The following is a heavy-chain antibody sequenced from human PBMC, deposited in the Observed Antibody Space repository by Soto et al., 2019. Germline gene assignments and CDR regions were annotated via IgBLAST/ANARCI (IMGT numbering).Heavy chain of an antibody. J-gene: IGHJ4*02. CDR1: GGSISSGGYY. D-gene: IGHD3-10*01. Sequence: SETLSLTCTVSGGSISSGGYYWSWIRQHPGKGLEWIGYIYYSGSTYYNPSLKSRVTISVDTSKNQFSLKLSSVTAADTAVYFCARGMTLVRGLSFSSLYLGYWGQGALVTVSS. V-gene: IGHV4-31*03. CDR2: IYYSGST. CDR3: ARGMTLVRGLSFSSLYLGY.